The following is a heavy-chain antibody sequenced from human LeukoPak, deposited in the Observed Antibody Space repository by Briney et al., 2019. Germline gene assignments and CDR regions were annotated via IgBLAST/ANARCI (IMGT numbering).Heavy chain of an antibody. D-gene: IGHD1-26*01. V-gene: IGHV3-23*01. CDR3: AKRTGDGSYRYFDY. Sequence: GSLRLSCAASGFTFSSYAMSWVRQAPGKGLEWVSAVTGSGGSTYYADSVKGRFTISRDNSKNTLYLQMNSLRAEDTAVYYCAKRTGDGSYRYFDYWGQGTLVTVSS. CDR1: GFTFSSYA. CDR2: VTGSGGST. J-gene: IGHJ4*02.